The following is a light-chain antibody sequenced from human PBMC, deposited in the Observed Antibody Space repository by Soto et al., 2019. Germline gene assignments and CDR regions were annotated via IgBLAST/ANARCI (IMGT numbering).Light chain of an antibody. CDR1: QAITSA. V-gene: IGKV1D-13*01. Sequence: ALQMTQSPSSLSASTGDSVTISCRASQAITSALAWYQQKPGKPPKLLIYDVSTLEGGVPSRFSGSGSGTDFTLSISSLQPEDFATYYCQQFQNYPLTFGGGTNVE. CDR3: QQFQNYPLT. CDR2: DVS. J-gene: IGKJ4*01.